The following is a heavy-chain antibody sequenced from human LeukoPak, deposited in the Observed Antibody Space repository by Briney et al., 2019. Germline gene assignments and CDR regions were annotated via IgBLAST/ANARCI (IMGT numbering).Heavy chain of an antibody. CDR1: GYTFTSYG. CDR3: ARDIVVVPAALGGFDP. D-gene: IGHD2-2*01. V-gene: IGHV1-18*01. Sequence: ASVKVSCKASGYTFTSYGISWVRQAPGQGLEWMGWISAYNGNTNHAQKLQGRVTMTTDTSTSTAYMELRSLRSDDTAVYYCARDIVVVPAALGGFDPWGQGTLVTVSS. CDR2: ISAYNGNT. J-gene: IGHJ5*02.